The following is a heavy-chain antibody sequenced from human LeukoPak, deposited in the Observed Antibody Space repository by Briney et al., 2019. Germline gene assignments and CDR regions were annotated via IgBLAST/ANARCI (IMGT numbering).Heavy chain of an antibody. D-gene: IGHD5-12*01. Sequence: GGSLRLSCAASGFTFSSYGMHWVRQAPGKGLGWVTVISYDGSNKYYADSVKGRFTISRDNSKNTLYLQMNSLRAEDTAVYYCARNENSGWGYFDYWGQGTLVTISS. CDR1: GFTFSSYG. J-gene: IGHJ4*02. V-gene: IGHV3-30*03. CDR3: ARNENSGWGYFDY. CDR2: ISYDGSNK.